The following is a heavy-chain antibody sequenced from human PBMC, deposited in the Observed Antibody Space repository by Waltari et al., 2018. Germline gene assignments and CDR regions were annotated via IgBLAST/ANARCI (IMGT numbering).Heavy chain of an antibody. V-gene: IGHV1-69*09. J-gene: IGHJ6*02. CDR3: ARDGGITGTTYYYGMDV. Sequence: QVQLVQSGAEVKKPGSSVKVSCKASGGTFSSYAISWVRQAPGQGLEWMGRLNPSLGIANYAQKRQGRVTITADKSTSTAYMELSSLRSEDTAVYYCARDGGITGTTYYYGMDVWGQGTTVTVSS. CDR2: LNPSLGIA. CDR1: GGTFSSYA. D-gene: IGHD1-7*01.